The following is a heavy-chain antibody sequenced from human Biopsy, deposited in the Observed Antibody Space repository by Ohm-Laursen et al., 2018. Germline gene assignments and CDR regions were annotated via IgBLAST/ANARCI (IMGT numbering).Heavy chain of an antibody. CDR1: RGTFSRYI. CDR3: ARHYYDTSGYNWFDP. Sequence: SSVKVSFKASRGTFSRYIFAWGRQAPGQRPEWMGDVMPFFGTAQYAPKLQGRVSMTADKTTYTAYMELTSLTSEDTAVYFCARHYYDTSGYNWFDPWGQGTLATVSS. D-gene: IGHD3-22*01. CDR2: VMPFFGTA. J-gene: IGHJ5*02. V-gene: IGHV1-69*06.